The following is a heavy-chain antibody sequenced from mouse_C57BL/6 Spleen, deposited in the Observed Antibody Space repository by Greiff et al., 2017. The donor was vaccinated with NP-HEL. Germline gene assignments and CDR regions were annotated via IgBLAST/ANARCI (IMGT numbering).Heavy chain of an antibody. CDR2: IYPGSGST. D-gene: IGHD2-4*01. CDR3: ASYYDYDTYAMEY. V-gene: IGHV1-55*01. CDR1: GYTFTSYW. J-gene: IGHJ4*01. Sequence: QVQLQQPGAELVKPGASVKMSCKASGYTFTSYWITWVKQRPGQGLEWIGDIYPGSGSTNYNEKFKSKATLTVDTSSSTAYMQLSSLTSEDSAVYYCASYYDYDTYAMEYWGQGTSVTVSS.